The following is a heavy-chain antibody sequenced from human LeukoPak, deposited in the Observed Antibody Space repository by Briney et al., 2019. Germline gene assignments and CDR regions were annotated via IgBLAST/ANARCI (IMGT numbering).Heavy chain of an antibody. CDR3: AKGVHGDIYDAFDI. CDR2: ISYDGSNK. D-gene: IGHD2-15*01. CDR1: GFTFSSYA. Sequence: GGSLRLSCAASGFTFSSYAMSWVRQAPGKGLEWVAVISYDGSNKYYADSVKGRFTISRDNSKNTLYLQMNSLRAEDTAVYYCAKGVHGDIYDAFDIWGQGTMVTVSS. J-gene: IGHJ3*02. V-gene: IGHV3-30*18.